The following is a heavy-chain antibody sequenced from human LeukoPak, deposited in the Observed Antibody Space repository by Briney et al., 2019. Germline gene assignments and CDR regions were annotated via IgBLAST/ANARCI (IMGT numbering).Heavy chain of an antibody. CDR2: ISSSGSTI. V-gene: IGHV3-11*01. CDR3: ARQESACSSGWYRGGDWFDP. CDR1: GFTFSDYY. Sequence: GGSLRLSCAASGFTFSDYYMSWIRQAPGKGLEWVSYISSSGSTIYYADSVKGRFTISRDNAKNSLYLQMNSLRAEDTAVYYCARQESACSSGWYRGGDWFDPWGQGTLVTVSS. J-gene: IGHJ5*02. D-gene: IGHD6-19*01.